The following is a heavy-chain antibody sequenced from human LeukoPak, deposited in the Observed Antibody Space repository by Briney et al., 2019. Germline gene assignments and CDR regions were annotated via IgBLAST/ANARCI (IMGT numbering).Heavy chain of an antibody. D-gene: IGHD2-2*01. V-gene: IGHV3-30*02. J-gene: IGHJ4*02. Sequence: GGSLRLSCAASGFTFSSYGMHWVRQAPGKGLEGVAFIRYDGSNKYYADSVKGRFTISRDNSKNTLYLQMNSLRAEDTAVYYCAKDSAIYCSSSSCDVFDYWGEGTLGTVSS. CDR3: AKDSAIYCSSSSCDVFDY. CDR1: GFTFSSYG. CDR2: IRYDGSNK.